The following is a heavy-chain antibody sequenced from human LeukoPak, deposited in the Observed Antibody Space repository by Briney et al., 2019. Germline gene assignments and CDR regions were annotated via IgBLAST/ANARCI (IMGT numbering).Heavy chain of an antibody. CDR3: VRKFATGD. CDR2: VKSDGTAT. D-gene: IGHD1-14*01. Sequence: GGSLRLSSAASGFTFSSHLMHWVRQAQGTGLVWVSSVKSDGTATNYADSVKGRFTISRDNAKNTLYLQMNSLRVEDTAVYYCVRKFATGDWGQGTLVTVSS. V-gene: IGHV3-74*01. J-gene: IGHJ4*02. CDR1: GFTFSSHL.